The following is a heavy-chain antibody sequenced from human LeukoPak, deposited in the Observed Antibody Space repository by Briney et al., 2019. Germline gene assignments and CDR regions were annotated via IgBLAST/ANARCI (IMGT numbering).Heavy chain of an antibody. CDR2: TNHSGST. CDR3: ARVRVTMVRGGDFDI. Sequence: SETLSLTCAVYGGSFSGYYWSWIRQPPGKGLEWIGETNHSGSTNYNPSLKSRVTISVDTSKNQFSLKLSSVTAADTAVYYCARVRVTMVRGGDFDIWGQGTMVTVSS. J-gene: IGHJ3*02. CDR1: GGSFSGYY. D-gene: IGHD3-10*01. V-gene: IGHV4-34*01.